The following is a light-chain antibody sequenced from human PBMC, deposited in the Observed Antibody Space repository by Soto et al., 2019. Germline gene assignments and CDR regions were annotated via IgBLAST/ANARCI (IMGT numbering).Light chain of an antibody. CDR1: QSVGSNY. J-gene: IGKJ1*01. CDR2: GAS. Sequence: GWTKSKGTLSLSPGERATLSCRASQSVGSNYLAWYQQKPGQAPRLLIYGASSRATGIPDRFSGTGSGTDFTLTISRLEPEDFAVYYCQQYGSSPWTFGQG. CDR3: QQYGSSPWT. V-gene: IGKV3-20*01.